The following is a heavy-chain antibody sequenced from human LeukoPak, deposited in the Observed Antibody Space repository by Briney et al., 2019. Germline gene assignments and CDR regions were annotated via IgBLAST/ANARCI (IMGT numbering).Heavy chain of an antibody. V-gene: IGHV1-8*02. Sequence: ASVKVSCKASGYTFTTYDMHWVRRASGQGLEWMGWMNPNSGNTGYAQKFQGRVTMTRNTSISTAYMELSSLRSEDTAVYYCAGKPRSDILTGAPIDPWGQGTLVTVSS. CDR1: GYTFTTYD. D-gene: IGHD3-9*01. J-gene: IGHJ5*02. CDR2: MNPNSGNT. CDR3: AGKPRSDILTGAPIDP.